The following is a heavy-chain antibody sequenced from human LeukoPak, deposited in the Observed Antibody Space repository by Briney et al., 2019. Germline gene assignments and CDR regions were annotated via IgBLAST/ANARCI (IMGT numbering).Heavy chain of an antibody. CDR1: GGSISSGSYY. CDR2: IYYSGST. J-gene: IGHJ5*02. D-gene: IGHD3-10*01. CDR3: ARDLDYYGSGNQPRNWFDP. V-gene: IGHV4-39*07. Sequence: SETLSLTCTVSGGSISSGSYYWGWIRQPPGKGLEWIGSIYYSGSTYYNPSLKSRVTISVDTSKNQFSLKLSSVTAADTAVYYCARDLDYYGSGNQPRNWFDPWGQGTLVTVSS.